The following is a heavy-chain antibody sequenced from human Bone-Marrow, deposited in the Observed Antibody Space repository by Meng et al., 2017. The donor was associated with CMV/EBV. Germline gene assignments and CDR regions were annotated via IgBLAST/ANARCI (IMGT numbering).Heavy chain of an antibody. J-gene: IGHJ5*02. Sequence: SVKVSCKASGYTFTGYYMHWVRQAPGQGLEWMGWINPIFGTANYAQKFQGRVTITTDESTSTAYMELSSLRSEDTAVYYCARSSGPTAWFDPWGQGTLVTVAS. CDR3: ARSSGPTAWFDP. CDR2: INPIFGTA. V-gene: IGHV1-69*05. D-gene: IGHD3-22*01. CDR1: GYTFTGYY.